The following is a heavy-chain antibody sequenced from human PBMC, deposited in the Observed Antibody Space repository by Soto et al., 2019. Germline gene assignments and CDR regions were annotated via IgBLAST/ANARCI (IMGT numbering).Heavy chain of an antibody. Sequence: PGRYLRLSCAAYASTHGSYGMHWVLQAPSKGLEWEAVKSYDGSNKYYADSVKGRFTISRDNSKNTLYLQMNSLRAEDTAVYFCGKDSSDRSFAYCGQGTLVPGSS. CDR3: GKDSSDRSFAY. CDR1: ASTHGSYG. CDR2: KSYDGSNK. V-gene: IGHV3-30*18. J-gene: IGHJ4*02.